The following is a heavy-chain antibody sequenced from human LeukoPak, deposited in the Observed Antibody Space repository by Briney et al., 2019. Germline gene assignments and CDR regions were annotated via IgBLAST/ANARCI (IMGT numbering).Heavy chain of an antibody. J-gene: IGHJ4*02. CDR3: ARDTRPPPPGDTAKFDY. CDR1: GYTFTSYG. V-gene: IGHV1-18*01. CDR2: ISAYNGNT. D-gene: IGHD2-21*02. Sequence: ASVKVSCKASGYTFTSYGISWVRQAPGQGLEWMGWISAYNGNTNYAQKLQGRVTMTTDTSTSTAYMELRSLRSDDTAVYYCARDTRPPPPGDTAKFDYWGQGTLVTVSS.